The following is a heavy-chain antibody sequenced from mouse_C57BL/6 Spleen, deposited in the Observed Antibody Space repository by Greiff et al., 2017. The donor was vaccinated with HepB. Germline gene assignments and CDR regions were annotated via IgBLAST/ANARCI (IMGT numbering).Heavy chain of an antibody. CDR1: GYTFTSYW. Sequence: VQLQQPGAELVRPGSSVKLSCKASGYTFTSYWMHWVKQRPIQGLEWIGNIDPSDSETHYNQKFKDKATLTVDKSSSTAYMQLSSLTSEDSAVYYCARVGDYDSFAYWGQGTLVTVSA. V-gene: IGHV1-52*01. J-gene: IGHJ3*01. CDR3: ARVGDYDSFAY. CDR2: IDPSDSET. D-gene: IGHD2-4*01.